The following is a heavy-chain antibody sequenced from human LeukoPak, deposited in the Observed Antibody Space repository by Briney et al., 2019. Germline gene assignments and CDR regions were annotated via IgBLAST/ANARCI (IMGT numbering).Heavy chain of an antibody. CDR1: GFRFSSYA. CDR3: AKDERNWNYNLASQTYD. Sequence: GGSLRLSCAASGFRFSSYAMSWVRQAPGKGLEWVSAISGSGVSTHYADSVKGRFTVSRDNSKNTLYLQMSSLRAEDTAVYYCAKDERNWNYNLASQTYDWGQGTLVTVSS. J-gene: IGHJ4*02. CDR2: ISGSGVST. D-gene: IGHD1-7*01. V-gene: IGHV3-23*01.